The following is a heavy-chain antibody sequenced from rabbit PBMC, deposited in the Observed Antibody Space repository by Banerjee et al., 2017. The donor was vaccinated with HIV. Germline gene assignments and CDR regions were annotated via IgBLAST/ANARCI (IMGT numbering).Heavy chain of an antibody. J-gene: IGHJ4*01. CDR1: GIDFSSYG. D-gene: IGHD1-1*01. Sequence: QEQLVESGGGLVTLGGSLKLTCKASGIDFSSYGVSWVRQAPGKGLEWIACIYAGSSGTTHYASWAKGRFTISKTSSTTVTLQMTSLTAADTATYFCARGADYGYYGLNLWGQGTLVTVS. CDR3: ARGADYGYYGLNL. V-gene: IGHV1S45*01. CDR2: IYAGSSGTT.